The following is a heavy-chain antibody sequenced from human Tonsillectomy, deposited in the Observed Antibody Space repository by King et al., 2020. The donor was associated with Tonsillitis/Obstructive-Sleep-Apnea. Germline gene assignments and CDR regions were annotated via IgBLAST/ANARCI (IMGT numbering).Heavy chain of an antibody. Sequence: VQLVESGGGVVQPGRSLRLSCAASGFTFSTYGLHWVRQAPGKGLEWVALISFDGRNSYYADFVKGRFTSPRDNSKNTLYLQMSSLRAEDTALYYCAKERRSSSHANYYFDYWGQGTLVTVSS. D-gene: IGHD6-6*01. CDR1: GFTFSTYG. V-gene: IGHV3-30*18. CDR2: ISFDGRNS. CDR3: AKERRSSSHANYYFDY. J-gene: IGHJ4*02.